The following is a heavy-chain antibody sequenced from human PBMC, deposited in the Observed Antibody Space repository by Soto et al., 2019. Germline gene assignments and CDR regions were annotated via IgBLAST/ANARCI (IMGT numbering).Heavy chain of an antibody. J-gene: IGHJ4*02. CDR1: GGSISSSSYY. CDR3: ARHKTAMVNSAEYYFDY. Sequence: QLQLQESGPGLVKPSETLSLTCTVPGGSISSSSYYWGWIRQPPGKGLEWIGRIYYGGRTYYNPSLKSRVPISVDASKKPCSLKLSSVTDAVPAVYYCARHKTAMVNSAEYYFDYWGQGTLVTVSS. CDR2: IYYGGRT. V-gene: IGHV4-39*01. D-gene: IGHD5-18*01.